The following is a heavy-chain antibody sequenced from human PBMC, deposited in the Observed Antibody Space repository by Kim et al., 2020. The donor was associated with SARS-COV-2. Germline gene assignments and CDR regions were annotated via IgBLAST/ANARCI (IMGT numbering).Heavy chain of an antibody. V-gene: IGHV5-51*01. J-gene: IGHJ3*02. D-gene: IGHD3-3*01. CDR2: IYPGDSDT. CDR3: ARPAQPTTIFGVIRKADRVKPIRGAFDI. Sequence: GESLKISCKGSGYSFTTYWIGWVRQMPGKGLEWMGIIYPGDSDTRYSPSFQGHVTFSADKSINTAYLQWSSLKTSDTAMYYCARPAQPTTIFGVIRKADRVKPIRGAFDIWGQGTVVTVSS. CDR1: GYSFTTYW.